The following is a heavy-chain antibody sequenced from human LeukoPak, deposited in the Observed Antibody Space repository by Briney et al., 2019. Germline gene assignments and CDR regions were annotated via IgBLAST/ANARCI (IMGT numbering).Heavy chain of an antibody. Sequence: ASVKVSCKASGYTFTNYGISWVRQAPGQRLEWMGWINAGNGNTKYSQKFQGRVTITRDTSASTAYMELSSLRSEDTAVYYCAYGITGTFDYWGQGTLVTVSS. CDR2: INAGNGNT. CDR3: AYGITGTFDY. V-gene: IGHV1-3*01. J-gene: IGHJ4*02. D-gene: IGHD1-7*01. CDR1: GYTFTNYG.